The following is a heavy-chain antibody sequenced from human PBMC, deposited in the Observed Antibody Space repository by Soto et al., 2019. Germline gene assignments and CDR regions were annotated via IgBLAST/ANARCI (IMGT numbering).Heavy chain of an antibody. CDR2: IYWDDDK. Sequence: QITLKETGPTLVKPTQTLTLTCTFSGFSLSPSGVGVGWIRQPPGKALEGLALIYWDDDKRYSPSLKSRLTSTKDTSKYQVVITMPNMDPVDTATYYCAHNRLVYDYIWGSYRYNWDYFDYWCQGTLVTVSS. D-gene: IGHD3-16*02. CDR3: AHNRLVYDYIWGSYRYNWDYFDY. J-gene: IGHJ4*02. V-gene: IGHV2-5*02. CDR1: GFSLSPSGVG.